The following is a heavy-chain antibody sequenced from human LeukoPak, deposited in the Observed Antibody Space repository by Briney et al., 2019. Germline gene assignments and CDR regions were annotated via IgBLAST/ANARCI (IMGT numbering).Heavy chain of an antibody. CDR1: GFTFNKSW. D-gene: IGHD7-27*01. CDR2: IKEDGTQK. Sequence: HPGGSLRLSCAASGFTFNKSWMSWVRPAPGKGPEWVANIKEDGTQKYYVDSVRGRFTISRDNAENSLYLQMNSLRDEDTAVYYCAKTGERDYWGRGTLVTVSS. V-gene: IGHV3-7*01. CDR3: AKTGERDY. J-gene: IGHJ4*02.